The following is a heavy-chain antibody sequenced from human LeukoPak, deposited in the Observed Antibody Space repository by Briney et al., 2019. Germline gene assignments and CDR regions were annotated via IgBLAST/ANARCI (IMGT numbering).Heavy chain of an antibody. CDR2: IYYSGST. J-gene: IGHJ3*02. CDR3: AGWVRAAGAFDI. V-gene: IGHV4-61*08. Sequence: SETLSLTCTVSGGSISSGDYYWSWIRQPPGKGLEWIGYIYYSGSTNYNPSLKSRVTISVDTSKNQFSLKLSSVTAADTAVYYCAGWVRAAGAFDIWGQGTMVTVSS. CDR1: GGSISSGDYY. D-gene: IGHD3-10*01.